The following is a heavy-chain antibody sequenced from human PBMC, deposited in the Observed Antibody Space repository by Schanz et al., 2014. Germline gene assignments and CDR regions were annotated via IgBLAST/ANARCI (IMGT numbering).Heavy chain of an antibody. CDR3: ASSSYRLLSYYYAMDV. D-gene: IGHD1-26*01. V-gene: IGHV3-7*03. J-gene: IGHJ6*02. Sequence: EVQLVESGGGLVQPGGSLRLSCAASGFTFTNYWMTWVRQAPGKGLEWVANINQAASVQYYVDSVKGRFTISRDNAENSLYLQMSSLRAEDTAVYYCASSSYRLLSYYYAMDVWGQGTTVTVSS. CDR2: INQAASVQ. CDR1: GFTFTNYW.